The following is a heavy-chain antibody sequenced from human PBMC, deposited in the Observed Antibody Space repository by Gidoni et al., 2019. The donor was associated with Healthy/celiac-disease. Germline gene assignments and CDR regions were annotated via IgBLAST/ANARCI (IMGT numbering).Heavy chain of an antibody. CDR2: IRSSGSTI. J-gene: IGHJ6*02. Sequence: QVQLVESGGGLVKPGGSLRLSCAASGFTFSDYYMSWIRQAPGKGLELVSYIRSSGSTIYYADSVKGRFTISRDNAKNSLYLQMNSLRAEDTAVYYCARDWGYSKDYYDYGMDVWGQGTTVTVSS. V-gene: IGHV3-11*01. CDR3: ARDWGYSKDYYDYGMDV. D-gene: IGHD4-4*01. CDR1: GFTFSDYY.